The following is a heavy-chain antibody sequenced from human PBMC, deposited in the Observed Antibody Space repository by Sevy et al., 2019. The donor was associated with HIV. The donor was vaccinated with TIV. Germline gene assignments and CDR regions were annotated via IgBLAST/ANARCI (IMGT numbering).Heavy chain of an antibody. V-gene: IGHV3-21*01. D-gene: IGHD6-13*01. CDR1: GFTFSSYS. CDR3: ATRGGSSSWYGDTYYFDY. J-gene: IGHJ4*02. CDR2: ISSSSSYI. Sequence: GGSLRLSCAASGFTFSSYSMNWVRQAPGKGLEWVSSISSSSSYIYYADSVKGRFTISRDNAKNSVYLQMNSLRAEDTAVYYCATRGGSSSWYGDTYYFDYWGQGTLVTVSS.